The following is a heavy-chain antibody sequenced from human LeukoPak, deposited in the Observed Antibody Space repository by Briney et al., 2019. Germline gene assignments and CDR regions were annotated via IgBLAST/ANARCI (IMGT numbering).Heavy chain of an antibody. CDR3: ARKGPEMENWFDP. CDR1: GGTFSSYA. CDR2: IIPILGIA. Sequence: ASVKVSCKASGGTFSSYAISWVRQAPGQGLEWMGRIIPILGIANYAQKFQGRVTITADKSTSTAYIELSSLRSEDTAVYYCARKGPEMENWFDPWGQGTLVTVSS. D-gene: IGHD1-1*01. J-gene: IGHJ5*02. V-gene: IGHV1-69*04.